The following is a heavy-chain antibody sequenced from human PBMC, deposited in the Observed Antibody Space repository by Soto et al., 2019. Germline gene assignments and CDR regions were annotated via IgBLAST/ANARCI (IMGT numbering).Heavy chain of an antibody. CDR1: GFSFSAYS. J-gene: IGHJ4*02. CDR2: ISDSSSTI. V-gene: IGHV3-48*02. D-gene: IGHD6-25*01. CDR3: ARATATGFGY. Sequence: GGSLRLSCAASGFSFSAYSLSWVRQAPGKGLEWISYISDSSSTIYYTDSVKGRFTISRDNAKNSLYLQMTSLREEDTAVYYCARATATGFGYWGQGTLVTVSS.